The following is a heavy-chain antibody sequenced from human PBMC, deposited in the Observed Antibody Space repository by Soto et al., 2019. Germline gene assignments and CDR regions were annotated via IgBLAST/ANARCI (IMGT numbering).Heavy chain of an antibody. CDR3: ATWEQLRGYFNY. CDR2: INDSGST. Sequence: PSETLSLTCAVYGGSFSAYYWSWIRQPPGKGLEWIGEINDSGSTNYNPSLESRVTISVGTSKNQFSLNLSPVTAADTAVYYCATWEQLRGYFNYWGQGTQVTVSS. CDR1: GGSFSAYY. V-gene: IGHV4-34*01. D-gene: IGHD6-6*01. J-gene: IGHJ4*02.